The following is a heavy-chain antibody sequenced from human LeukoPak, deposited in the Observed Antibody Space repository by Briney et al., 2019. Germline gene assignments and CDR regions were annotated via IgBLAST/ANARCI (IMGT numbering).Heavy chain of an antibody. CDR2: MSIDGSSR. CDR3: AELGITMIGGV. Sequence: PGGSLRLSCAASGFIFSDYYMSWIRQAPGKGLEWLSYMSIDGSSRYYADSVKGRFTISRDNAKNSLYLQMNSLRVEDTAVYYCAELGITMIGGVWGKGTTVTISS. J-gene: IGHJ6*04. D-gene: IGHD3-10*02. CDR1: GFIFSDYY. V-gene: IGHV3-11*04.